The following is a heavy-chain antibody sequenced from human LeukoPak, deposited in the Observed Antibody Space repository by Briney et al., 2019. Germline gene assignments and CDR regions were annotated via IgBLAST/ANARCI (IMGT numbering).Heavy chain of an antibody. D-gene: IGHD3-16*01. V-gene: IGHV4-59*01. CDR2: IYYSGST. CDR1: GGSISSYY. Sequence: SETLSLTCTVSGGSISSYYWSWIRQPPGKGLEWIGYIYYSGSTNYNPSLKSRITISVDTSKNQFSLKLSSVTAEDTAVYYGARRLYGRMDVWGKGTTVTVSS. J-gene: IGHJ6*04. CDR3: ARRLYGRMDV.